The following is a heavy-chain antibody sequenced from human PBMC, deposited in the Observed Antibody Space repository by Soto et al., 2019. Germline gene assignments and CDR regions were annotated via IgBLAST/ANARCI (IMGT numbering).Heavy chain of an antibody. J-gene: IGHJ6*03. V-gene: IGHV3-48*01. CDR2: ISSSSSTI. CDR1: GFTFSSYS. CDR3: AREHYDILTGYYPPDYYYMDV. Sequence: GGSLRLSCAASGFTFSSYSMNWVRQAPGKGLEWVSYISSSSSTIYYADSVKGRFTISRDNAKNSLYLQMNSLRAEDTAVYYCAREHYDILTGYYPPDYYYMDVWGKGTTVTVSS. D-gene: IGHD3-9*01.